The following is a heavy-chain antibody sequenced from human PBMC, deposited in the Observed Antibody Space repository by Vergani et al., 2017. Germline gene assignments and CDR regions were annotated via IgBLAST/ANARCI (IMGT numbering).Heavy chain of an antibody. Sequence: QLQLQESGPGLVKPSETLSLTCTVSGGSISSSSYYWGWIRQPPGKGLEGIGSIYYSGSTYYNPSLKSRVTISVDTSKNQFSLKLSSVTAADTAVYYCARAMYYYDSSGYYYDTGDAFDIWGQGTMVTVSS. D-gene: IGHD3-22*01. CDR1: GGSISSSSYY. CDR2: IYYSGST. CDR3: ARAMYYYDSSGYYYDTGDAFDI. J-gene: IGHJ3*02. V-gene: IGHV4-39*07.